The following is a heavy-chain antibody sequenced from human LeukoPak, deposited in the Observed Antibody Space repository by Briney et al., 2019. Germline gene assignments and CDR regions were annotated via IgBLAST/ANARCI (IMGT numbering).Heavy chain of an antibody. V-gene: IGHV1-8*02. Sequence: ASVKVSCKASGYTFTSNDINWVRQATGQGLEWMGWMNPNNGYTGYAQKFQGRVTMTRDTSISTAYMELSRLRSDDTAVYYCARDRAITMVRGVILPYWGQGTLVTVSS. CDR3: ARDRAITMVRGVILPY. CDR1: GYTFTSND. CDR2: MNPNNGYT. D-gene: IGHD3-10*01. J-gene: IGHJ4*02.